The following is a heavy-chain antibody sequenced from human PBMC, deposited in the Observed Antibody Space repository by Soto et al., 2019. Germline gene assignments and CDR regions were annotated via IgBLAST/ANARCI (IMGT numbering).Heavy chain of an antibody. J-gene: IGHJ4*02. CDR2: INHSGST. CDR3: ARDAYGKGVDY. D-gene: IGHD3-16*01. CDR1: GGSFSGYY. V-gene: IGHV4-34*01. Sequence: QVQLQQWGAGLLKPSETLSLTCAVYGGSFSGYYWSWIRQPPGKGLEWIGEINHSGSTNYNPSLKRRVTISVDTAKNQFSLKLSSVTAADTAVYDCARDAYGKGVDYWGQGTLVTVSS.